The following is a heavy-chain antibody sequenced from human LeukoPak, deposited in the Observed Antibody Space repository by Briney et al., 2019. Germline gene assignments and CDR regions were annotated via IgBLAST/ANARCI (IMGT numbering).Heavy chain of an antibody. Sequence: GGSLRLSCAASGFTFSDYYMSWIRQAPGKGLEGVSYISSSGSTIYYADSVKGRFTISRDNAKNSLYLQMNSLRAEDTAVYYCASSLAVAGIHAFDIWGQGTMVTVSS. CDR2: ISSSGSTI. V-gene: IGHV3-11*01. J-gene: IGHJ3*02. CDR3: ASSLAVAGIHAFDI. CDR1: GFTFSDYY. D-gene: IGHD6-19*01.